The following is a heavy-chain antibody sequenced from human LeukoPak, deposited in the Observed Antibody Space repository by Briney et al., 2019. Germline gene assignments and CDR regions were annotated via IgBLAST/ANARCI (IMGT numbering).Heavy chain of an antibody. Sequence: SETLSLTCTVSGGSISSYYWSWIRQPPGKGLEWIGYIYYSGSTNYNPSLKSRVTISVDTSKNQFSLKLSSVTAADTAVYYCARIYCSGGSCPEVFDYWGQGTLVTVSS. CDR3: ARIYCSGGSCPEVFDY. J-gene: IGHJ4*02. CDR1: GGSISSYY. CDR2: IYYSGST. V-gene: IGHV4-59*01. D-gene: IGHD2-15*01.